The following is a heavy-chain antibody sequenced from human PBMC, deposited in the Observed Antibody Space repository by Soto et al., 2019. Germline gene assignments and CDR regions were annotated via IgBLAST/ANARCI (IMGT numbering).Heavy chain of an antibody. CDR2: INHSGST. CDR3: ARTIPRHNWFDP. J-gene: IGHJ5*02. D-gene: IGHD3-9*01. CDR1: GGSFSGYY. Sequence: QVQLQQWGAGLLKPSETLSLTCAVYGGSFSGYYWSWIRQPPGKGLEWIGEINHSGSTNYNPSLKSRVTISVDTSKNQFSLKLSSVTAADTAVYSCARTIPRHNWFDPWGQGTLVTVSS. V-gene: IGHV4-34*01.